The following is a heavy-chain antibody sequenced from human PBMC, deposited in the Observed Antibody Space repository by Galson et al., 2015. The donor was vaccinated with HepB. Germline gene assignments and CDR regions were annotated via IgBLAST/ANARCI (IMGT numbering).Heavy chain of an antibody. CDR1: GFTFSSYS. J-gene: IGHJ4*02. CDR3: AREELDYGGNSWNY. Sequence: SLRLSCAASGFTFSSYSMNWVRQAPGKGLEWVSYISSSSSTIYYADSVKGRFTISRDNAKNSLYLQMNSLRAEDTAVYYCAREELDYGGNSWNYWGQGTLVTVSS. D-gene: IGHD4-23*01. V-gene: IGHV3-48*01. CDR2: ISSSSSTI.